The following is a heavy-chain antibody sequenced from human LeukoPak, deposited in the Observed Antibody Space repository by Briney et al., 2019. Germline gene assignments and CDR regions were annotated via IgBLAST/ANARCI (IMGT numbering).Heavy chain of an antibody. V-gene: IGHV3-66*01. Sequence: GGSLRLSCAASGLTFDIYAIIGVRQAPGKGLEWVSVVYSGDRTYYADSVKGRFTISRDDSTNTLYLLMNSLRAEDTAVYYCARGYLIDYWGQGTLVTVSS. CDR2: VYSGDRT. D-gene: IGHD1-26*01. CDR3: ARGYLIDY. J-gene: IGHJ4*02. CDR1: GLTFDIYA.